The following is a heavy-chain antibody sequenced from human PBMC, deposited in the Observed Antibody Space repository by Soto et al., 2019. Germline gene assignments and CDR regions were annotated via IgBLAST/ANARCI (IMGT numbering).Heavy chain of an antibody. CDR3: ARVAQKLRFLEGGYMDV. J-gene: IGHJ6*03. V-gene: IGHV3-21*01. CDR2: ISSSSSYI. CDR1: GFTFSSYS. Sequence: GGSLRLSCAASGFTFSSYSMNWVRQAPGKGLEWVSSISSSSSYIYYADSVKGRFTISRDNAKNSLYLQMNSLRAEDTAVYYCARVAQKLRFLEGGYMDVWGKGTTVTVSS. D-gene: IGHD3-3*01.